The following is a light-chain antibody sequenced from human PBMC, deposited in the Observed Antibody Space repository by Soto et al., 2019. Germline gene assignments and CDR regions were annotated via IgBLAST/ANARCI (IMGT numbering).Light chain of an antibody. CDR3: SSFTSDTTLI. CDR2: EVT. V-gene: IGLV2-14*01. Sequence: QSVLTQPASVSGSPGQSITISCTGTRNDVGAYNYVSWYQQHPGKAPKLMIYEVTSRPSGVSNRFSGSKSGNTASLTISGLQAADEADYYCSSFTSDTTLIFXGGTKVTVL. CDR1: RNDVGAYNY. J-gene: IGLJ2*01.